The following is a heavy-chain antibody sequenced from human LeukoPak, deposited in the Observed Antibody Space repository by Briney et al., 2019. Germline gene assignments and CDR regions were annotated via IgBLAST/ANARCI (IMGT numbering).Heavy chain of an antibody. CDR1: GFTFSSYA. CDR2: ISYDGSNK. J-gene: IGHJ4*01. Sequence: SGGSLRLSCAASGFTFSSYAMHWVRQAPGKGLEWVAVISYDGSNKYYADSVKGRFTISRDNSKNTLYLQMNSLRAEDTAVYYCARGSHGSGGIDYWGQGTLVTVSP. D-gene: IGHD3-10*01. CDR3: ARGSHGSGGIDY. V-gene: IGHV3-30*04.